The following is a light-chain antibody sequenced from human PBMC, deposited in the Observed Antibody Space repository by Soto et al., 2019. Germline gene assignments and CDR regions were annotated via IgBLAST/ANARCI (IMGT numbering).Light chain of an antibody. CDR2: KAS. CDR1: QSISIW. V-gene: IGKV1-5*03. CDR3: QESYSTS. J-gene: IGKJ1*01. Sequence: DIQMTQSPSSLSASVGDRVTITCRASQSISIWLAWYQQKPGKAPKILIYKASSLESGVPSRFSGSGSGTEFTLTISSLQPDDIATYYCQESYSTSFGQGTKVDIK.